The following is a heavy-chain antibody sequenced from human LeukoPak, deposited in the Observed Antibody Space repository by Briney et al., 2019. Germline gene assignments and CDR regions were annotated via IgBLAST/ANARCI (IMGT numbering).Heavy chain of an antibody. CDR2: IYHSGST. J-gene: IGHJ3*02. CDR3: ARDSIAAAGSDAFDI. CDR1: GYSISSGYY. D-gene: IGHD6-13*01. V-gene: IGHV4-38-2*02. Sequence: SETLSLTCTVSGYSISSGYYWGWIRQPPGKGLEWIESIYHSGSTYYNPSLKSRVTISVDTSKNQFSLKLSSVTAADTAVYYCARDSIAAAGSDAFDIWGQGTMVTVSS.